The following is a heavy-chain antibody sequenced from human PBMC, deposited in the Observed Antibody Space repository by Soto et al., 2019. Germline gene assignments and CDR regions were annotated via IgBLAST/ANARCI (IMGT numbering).Heavy chain of an antibody. CDR2: INAGNGNT. Sequence: GASVKVSCKASGYTFTSYAMHWVRQAPGQRLEWMGWINAGNGNTKYSQKFQGRVTITRDTSASTAYMELSSLRSEDTAVYYCARCGSSWCWGPFDPWGQGTLVTVSS. J-gene: IGHJ5*02. CDR3: ARCGSSWCWGPFDP. V-gene: IGHV1-3*01. D-gene: IGHD6-13*01. CDR1: GYTFTSYA.